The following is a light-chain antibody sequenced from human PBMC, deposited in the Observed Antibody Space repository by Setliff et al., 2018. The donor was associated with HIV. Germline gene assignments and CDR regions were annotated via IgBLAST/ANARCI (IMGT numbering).Light chain of an antibody. CDR2: DVT. CDR1: SSDVGGYNY. CDR3: LSYTSGKIYV. V-gene: IGLV2-14*03. Sequence: QSVLTQPGSVSGSPGQSITISCTGTSSDVGGYNYVSWYQQHPGKAPNVVIYDVTNRPSGISNRFSGSKSGNMASLTISGLQAEDEAVYYCLSYTSGKIYVFGTGT. J-gene: IGLJ1*01.